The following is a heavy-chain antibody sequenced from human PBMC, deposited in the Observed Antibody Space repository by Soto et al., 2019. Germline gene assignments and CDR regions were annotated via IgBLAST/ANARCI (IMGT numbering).Heavy chain of an antibody. J-gene: IGHJ5*02. CDR2: MNPNSGNT. CDR3: ARRAGRRFKWFDL. CDR1: GYTFTSYD. V-gene: IGHV1-8*01. Sequence: DSVKVSCKASGYTFTSYDINCVRQATGQGLEWMGWMNPNSGNTGYAQKFQGRVTMTRNTSISTAYMELSSLRSEDTAVYYCARRAGRRFKWFDLWCQRILTAVSS.